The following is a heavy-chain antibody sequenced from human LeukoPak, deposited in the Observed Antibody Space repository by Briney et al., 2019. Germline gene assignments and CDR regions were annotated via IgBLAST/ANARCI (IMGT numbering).Heavy chain of an antibody. V-gene: IGHV5-10-1*01. D-gene: IGHD5-24*01. Sequence: GGALKISFKGSGYSFTSYWISWGRPMPGKGVEGMGRIDPSVSYTHYSPSFQGHVTISADKSISTAYLQWSSLKASDTAMYYCAIYRGDGYTVDYWGQGTLVTVSA. CDR3: AIYRGDGYTVDY. J-gene: IGHJ4*02. CDR1: GYSFTSYW. CDR2: IDPSVSYT.